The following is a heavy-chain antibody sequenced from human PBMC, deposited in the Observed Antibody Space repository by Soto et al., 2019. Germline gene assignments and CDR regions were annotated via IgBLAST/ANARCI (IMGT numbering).Heavy chain of an antibody. CDR2: IYSGGST. CDR3: ARDVRQLGSRGFDY. J-gene: IGHJ4*02. D-gene: IGHD6-6*01. Sequence: GGSLRVSCAASGFTVSSNYMSWVRQAPGKGLEWVSVIYSGGSTYYADSVKGRFTISRDNSKNTLYLQMNSLRAEDTAVYYCARDVRQLGSRGFDYWGKGTLVTVSS. CDR1: GFTVSSNY. V-gene: IGHV3-53*01.